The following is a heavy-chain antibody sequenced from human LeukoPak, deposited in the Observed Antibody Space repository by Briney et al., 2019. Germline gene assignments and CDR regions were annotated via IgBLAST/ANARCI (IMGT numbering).Heavy chain of an antibody. CDR1: GGSISSYY. V-gene: IGHV4-59*12. Sequence: PSETLSLTCTVSGGSISSYYWSWIRQPPGKGLEWIGYIYYSGSTNYNPSLKSRVTVSVDTSQNQFSLRLTSVTAADAAVYYCARDDRYDGTFDIWGQGTMVTVSS. CDR2: IYYSGST. D-gene: IGHD1-1*01. J-gene: IGHJ3*02. CDR3: ARDDRYDGTFDI.